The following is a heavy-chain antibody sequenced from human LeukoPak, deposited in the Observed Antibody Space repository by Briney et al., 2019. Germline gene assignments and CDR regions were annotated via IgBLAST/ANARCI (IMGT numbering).Heavy chain of an antibody. CDR1: GFTVSSNY. D-gene: IGHD1-26*01. Sequence: PGGSLRLSCAASGFTVSSNYMSWVRQAPGKGLEWIGSIYYSGSTYYNPSLKSRVTISVDTSKNQFSLKLSSVTAADTAVYYCASIVGATIPYWGQGTLVTVSS. CDR3: ASIVGATIPY. CDR2: IYYSGST. V-gene: IGHV4-59*05. J-gene: IGHJ4*02.